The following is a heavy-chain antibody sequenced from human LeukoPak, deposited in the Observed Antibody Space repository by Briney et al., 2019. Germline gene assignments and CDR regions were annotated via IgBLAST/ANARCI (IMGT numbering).Heavy chain of an antibody. D-gene: IGHD3-3*01. J-gene: IGHJ6*02. CDR2: ISYDGSNK. CDR3: AKDGGAGVYGMDV. CDR1: GFTFSSYG. V-gene: IGHV3-30*18. Sequence: HSGGSLRLSCAASGFTFSSYGMHWVRQAPGKGLEWVAVISYDGSNKYYADSVKGRFTISRDNSKNTLYLQMNSLRAEDTAVYYCAKDGGAGVYGMDVWGQGTTVTVSS.